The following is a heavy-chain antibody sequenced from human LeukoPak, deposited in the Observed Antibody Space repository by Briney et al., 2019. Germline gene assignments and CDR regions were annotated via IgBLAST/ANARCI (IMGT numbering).Heavy chain of an antibody. CDR3: SRVGGGYPY. CDR1: GYTFIDYY. J-gene: IGHJ4*02. Sequence: VASVKVSCKASGYTFIDYYLHWVRQAPGQGLEWMGRINANTGATSYAQKFKGRVTMTRDTSISTIYMDLSSLRSDDTAVYYCSRVGGGYPYWGQGTLVTVSS. D-gene: IGHD3-22*01. CDR2: INANTGAT. V-gene: IGHV1-2*06.